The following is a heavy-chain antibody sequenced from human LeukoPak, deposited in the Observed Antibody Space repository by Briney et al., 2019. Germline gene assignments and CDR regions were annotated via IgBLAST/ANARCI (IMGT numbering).Heavy chain of an antibody. D-gene: IGHD2-2*01. CDR3: ARVETDIVVVDDAFDI. CDR1: GFTFSSYW. V-gene: IGHV3-7*01. Sequence: GGSLRLSCAASGFTFSSYWMSWVRQAPGKGLEWVANIKQDGSEKYYVDSVKGRFTISRDNAKNSLYLQMNSLRAEDTAVYYCARVETDIVVVDDAFDIWGQGTMVTVSS. J-gene: IGHJ3*02. CDR2: IKQDGSEK.